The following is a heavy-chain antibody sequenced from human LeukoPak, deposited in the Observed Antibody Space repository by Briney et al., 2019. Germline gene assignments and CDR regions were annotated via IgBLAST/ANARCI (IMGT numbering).Heavy chain of an antibody. Sequence: SVKVSCKASGGTFSSYAISWVRQAPGQGLEWMGRIIPILGIANYAQKFRGRVTITADKSTSTAYMELSSLRSEDTAVYYCARGVAADEIDYWGQGTLVTVSS. CDR3: ARGVAADEIDY. D-gene: IGHD6-13*01. J-gene: IGHJ4*02. V-gene: IGHV1-69*04. CDR1: GGTFSSYA. CDR2: IIPILGIA.